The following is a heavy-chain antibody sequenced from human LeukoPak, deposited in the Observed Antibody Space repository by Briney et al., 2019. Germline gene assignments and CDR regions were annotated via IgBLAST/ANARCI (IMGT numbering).Heavy chain of an antibody. J-gene: IGHJ5*02. D-gene: IGHD6-25*01. Sequence: SETLSLTCTVSGGSISDSNYYWGWIRQPPGRGLEWIANIYYSGSAYYSPSLRSRVTVSIDTSKNQFSLKLNSVTAADTAVYYCARQSTIAAARIDPWGQGTLVTVSS. CDR2: IYYSGSA. V-gene: IGHV4-39*01. CDR3: ARQSTIAAARIDP. CDR1: GGSISDSNYY.